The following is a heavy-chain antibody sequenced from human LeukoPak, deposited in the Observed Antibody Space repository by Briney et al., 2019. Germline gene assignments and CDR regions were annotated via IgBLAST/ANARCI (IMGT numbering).Heavy chain of an antibody. D-gene: IGHD2-15*01. J-gene: IGHJ6*03. CDR1: GGSISSYY. CDR3: ARARDYCSGGSCYSGSFYYYYMDV. V-gene: IGHV4-59*12. Sequence: SETLSLTCTVSGGSISSYYWSWIRQPPGKGVEWIGYIYYSGSTNYNPSLKRRVNITVDKTKKQFFLKLSTCAAADTAVYYCARARDYCSGGSCYSGSFYYYYMDVWGKGTTVTVSS. CDR2: IYYSGST.